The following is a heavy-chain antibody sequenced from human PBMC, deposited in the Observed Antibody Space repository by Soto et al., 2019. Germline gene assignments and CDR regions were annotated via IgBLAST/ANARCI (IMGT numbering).Heavy chain of an antibody. CDR1: GFTFSSYW. CDR2: IKQDGSEK. V-gene: IGHV3-7*01. CDR3: ARISPYALWFGESTDAFDI. Sequence: GGSLRLSCAASGFTFSSYWMSWVRQAPGKGLEWVANIKQDGSEKYYVDSVKGRFTISRDNAKNSLYLQMNSLRAEDTAVYYCARISPYALWFGESTDAFDIWGQGTMVTVSS. D-gene: IGHD3-10*01. J-gene: IGHJ3*02.